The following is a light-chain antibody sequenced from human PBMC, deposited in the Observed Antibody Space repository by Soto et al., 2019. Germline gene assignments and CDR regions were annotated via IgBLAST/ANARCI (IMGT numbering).Light chain of an antibody. CDR2: DVS. Sequence: QSVLTQPASVSGSPGQSITISCTGTSSDVGGYNYVSWHQQHAGKAPKLMIYDVSNRPTGVSNRFSGSKSGNTASLTISGLQAEYEADYYCSSYTSSSTLVFGGGTKLTVL. CDR1: SSDVGGYNY. CDR3: SSYTSSSTLV. J-gene: IGLJ2*01. V-gene: IGLV2-14*01.